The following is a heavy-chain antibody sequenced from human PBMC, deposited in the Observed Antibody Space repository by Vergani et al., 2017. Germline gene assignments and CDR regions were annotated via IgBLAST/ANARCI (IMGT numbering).Heavy chain of an antibody. CDR1: GYSLTELT. J-gene: IGHJ4*02. Sequence: QVQLVQSGSEVRKPGASVKVSCQVSGYSLTELTIHWVRQAPGKGLEWMGGFDPEHGEVTLAHHIQGRVTMTEDSSTDTAYMVLSSLRPEDTALYYCARGLGYWGQGTLVTVSS. CDR2: FDPEHGEV. CDR3: ARGLGY. V-gene: IGHV1-24*01.